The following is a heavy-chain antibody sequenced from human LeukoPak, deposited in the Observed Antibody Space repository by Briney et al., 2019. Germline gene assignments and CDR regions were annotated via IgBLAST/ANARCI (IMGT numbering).Heavy chain of an antibody. D-gene: IGHD2-21*02. CDR3: AMSNYCGGDCYTLSFDY. CDR1: GFTFSSYS. Sequence: PGGSLRLSCAASGFTFSSYSMNWVRQAPGKGLEWVSSISGSSSYIYYADSVKGRFTISRDNAKNSLYLQMNSLRAEDTAVYYCAMSNYCGGDCYTLSFDYWGQGTLVTVSS. J-gene: IGHJ4*02. V-gene: IGHV3-21*01. CDR2: ISGSSSYI.